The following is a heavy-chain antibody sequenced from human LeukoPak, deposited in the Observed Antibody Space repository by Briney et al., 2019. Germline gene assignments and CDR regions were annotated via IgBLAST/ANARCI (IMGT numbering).Heavy chain of an antibody. J-gene: IGHJ3*02. CDR2: ISGGGGST. Sequence: GGSLRLSCAASGFTFSSYAMSWVRQAPGKGMGWVSGISGGGGSTYYADSVKGRFTISRDNSRNTLYLQMNSLRGEDTAVYYCAKGIGGVIVKSLLHSAFDIWGQGTMVTVSS. V-gene: IGHV3-23*01. CDR3: AKGIGGVIVKSLLHSAFDI. D-gene: IGHD3-16*02. CDR1: GFTFSSYA.